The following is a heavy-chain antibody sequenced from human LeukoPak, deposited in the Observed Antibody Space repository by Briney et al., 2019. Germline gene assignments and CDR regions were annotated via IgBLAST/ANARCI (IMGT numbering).Heavy chain of an antibody. CDR1: GGSISSSSYY. J-gene: IGHJ4*02. D-gene: IGHD3-9*01. CDR3: ARLSPYYDILTGYSYYFDY. CDR2: IYYSGST. Sequence: SETLSLTCIVSGGSISSSSYYWGWIRQPPGKGLEWIGGIYYSGSTYYTPSLKSRVTISVDTSKNQFSLKLSSVTAADTAVYYCARLSPYYDILTGYSYYFDYWGQGTLVTVSS. V-gene: IGHV4-39*01.